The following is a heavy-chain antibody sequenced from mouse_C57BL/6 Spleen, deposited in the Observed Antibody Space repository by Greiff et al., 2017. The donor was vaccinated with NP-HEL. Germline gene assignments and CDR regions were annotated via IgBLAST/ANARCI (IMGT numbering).Heavy chain of an antibody. Sequence: VQLQQSGPELVKPGASVKISCTASGYSFSSSWMNWVKQRPGRGLEWIGRIYPGDGDTNYNGTFKGKATMTADKSSSTAYMQLSSLTSEDSAVYFCANYYGDGYFEVWGTGTTVTVSS. CDR1: GYSFSSSW. J-gene: IGHJ1*03. CDR2: IYPGDGDT. V-gene: IGHV1-82*01. CDR3: ANYYGDGYFEV. D-gene: IGHD1-1*01.